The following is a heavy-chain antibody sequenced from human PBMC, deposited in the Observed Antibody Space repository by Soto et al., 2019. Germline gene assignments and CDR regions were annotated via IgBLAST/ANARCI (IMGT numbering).Heavy chain of an antibody. CDR3: ARVIPTIFGVVTHPIQD. Sequence: QVQLQESGPGLVKPSETLSLTCTVSGGSISSYYWSWIRQPPGKGLEWIGYIYYSGSTNYNPSLKSRVTISVDTSKNQFSLKLSSVTAADTAVYYCARVIPTIFGVVTHPIQDWGQGTLVTVSS. CDR1: GGSISSYY. D-gene: IGHD3-3*01. V-gene: IGHV4-59*01. J-gene: IGHJ4*02. CDR2: IYYSGST.